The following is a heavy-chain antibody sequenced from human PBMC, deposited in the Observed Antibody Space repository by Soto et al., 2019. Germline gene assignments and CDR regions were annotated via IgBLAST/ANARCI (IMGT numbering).Heavy chain of an antibody. V-gene: IGHV3-23*01. D-gene: IGHD1-26*01. Sequence: EAQLLKSGGDLVQPGGSLRLSCEASGFTFSSYAMSWVRQAPGKGLEWVSAISGSGGSTYYADSVKGRFTISRDNSKNTVFLQMNSLRADDTALYYCSGLRRWVGATSDRAFDIWGQGTLVTVSS. CDR2: ISGSGGST. CDR3: SGLRRWVGATSDRAFDI. CDR1: GFTFSSYA. J-gene: IGHJ3*02.